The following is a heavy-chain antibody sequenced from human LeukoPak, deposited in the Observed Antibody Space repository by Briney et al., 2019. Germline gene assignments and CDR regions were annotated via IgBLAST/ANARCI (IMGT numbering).Heavy chain of an antibody. V-gene: IGHV1-46*01. Sequence: ASVKVSCKASGYTFTSYYMHWVRQAPGQGLEWMGIINPSGGSTSYAQKLQGRVTMTTDTSTSTAYMEVRSLSSDDTAVYYCASSSPRGGNSLGSYWGQGTLVTVSS. CDR2: INPSGGST. J-gene: IGHJ4*02. CDR3: ASSSPRGGNSLGSY. D-gene: IGHD4-23*01. CDR1: GYTFTSYY.